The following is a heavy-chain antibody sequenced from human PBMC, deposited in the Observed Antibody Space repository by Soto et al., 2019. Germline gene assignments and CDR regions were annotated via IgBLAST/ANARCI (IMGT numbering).Heavy chain of an antibody. D-gene: IGHD2-2*01. V-gene: IGHV4-38-2*01. Sequence: PSETMSLTCAVSGYSISSGNYWAWIRQPPGRGLEWIGSLYHIGSTHYNTSLKSRVTISVDTSKNHFSLELSSVTAADTAIYYCRSSTSCYDESCVDVWGQGTMVTVSS. CDR3: RSSTSCYDESCVDV. CDR2: LYHIGST. J-gene: IGHJ6*02. CDR1: GYSISSGNY.